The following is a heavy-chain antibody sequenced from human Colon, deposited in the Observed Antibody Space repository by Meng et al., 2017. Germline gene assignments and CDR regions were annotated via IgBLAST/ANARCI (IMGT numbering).Heavy chain of an antibody. Sequence: GESLKISCVASGFIFGDYEMNWVRQAPGKGLEWVSYISIGGGTIYYADSVKGRFTISRDDGRNSLYLQMNSLRAEDTAVYYCARDRGASYCGGDCLDYWGQGSLVTVSS. CDR1: GFIFGDYE. CDR3: ARDRGASYCGGDCLDY. V-gene: IGHV3-48*03. D-gene: IGHD2-21*02. J-gene: IGHJ4*02. CDR2: ISIGGGTI.